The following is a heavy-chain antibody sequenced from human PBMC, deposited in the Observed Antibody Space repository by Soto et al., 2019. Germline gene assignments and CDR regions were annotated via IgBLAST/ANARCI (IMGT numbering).Heavy chain of an antibody. V-gene: IGHV3-48*01. CDR2: IRSSGSTI. J-gene: IGHJ4*02. D-gene: IGHD2-15*01. Sequence: EVQLVESGGGLVQPGGSLRLSCAASGFIFSSYSMNWVRQAPGKGLEWVSYIRSSGSTIYYADSVKGRFTISRDNAKNSLYLQMNSLGVEDTAVYYCARDPHSLDYWGQGILVTVSS. CDR3: ARDPHSLDY. CDR1: GFIFSSYS.